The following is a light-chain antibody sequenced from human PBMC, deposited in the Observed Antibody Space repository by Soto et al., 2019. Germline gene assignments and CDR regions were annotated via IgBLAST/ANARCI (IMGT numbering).Light chain of an antibody. CDR2: EVS. CDR1: SSDVGGYNY. V-gene: IGLV2-14*01. Sequence: QSVLTQPASVSGSPGQSITISCTGTSSDVGGYNYVSWYQQHPGKAPKLMIYEVSHRPSGVSNRFSGSKSGNTASLTISGLQAEDEADYYCSSYTSSSTPYVFGTGTQLPVL. J-gene: IGLJ1*01. CDR3: SSYTSSSTPYV.